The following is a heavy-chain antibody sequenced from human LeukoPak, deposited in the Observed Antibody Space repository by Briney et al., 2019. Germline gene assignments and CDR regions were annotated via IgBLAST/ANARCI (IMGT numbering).Heavy chain of an antibody. CDR1: GYTFTSYG. V-gene: IGHV1-18*01. CDR2: ISAYNGNT. J-gene: IGHJ4*02. Sequence: ASVKVSCKASGYTFTSYGISWVRQAPGQGLEWMGWISAYNGNTNYAQKLQGRVTTTTDTSTSTAYMELRSLRSDDTAVYYCARVLSSVLRFLEWLDYWGQGTLVTVSS. CDR3: ARVLSSVLRFLEWLDY. D-gene: IGHD3-3*01.